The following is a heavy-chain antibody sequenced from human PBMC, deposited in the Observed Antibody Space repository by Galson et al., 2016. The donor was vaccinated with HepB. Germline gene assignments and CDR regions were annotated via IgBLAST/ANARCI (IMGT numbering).Heavy chain of an antibody. D-gene: IGHD2-15*01. Sequence: ETLSLTCTVSGGSISSSSYYWGWIRQPPGKGLEWLGSIYYSGSTYYNPSLKSRVTMSVDTSKNQFSLKLNSVTAADTAVYYCARQIVVVVAATRGVDWFDPWGQGTLVTVSS. V-gene: IGHV4-39*01. CDR2: IYYSGST. J-gene: IGHJ5*02. CDR3: ARQIVVVVAATRGVDWFDP. CDR1: GGSISSSSYY.